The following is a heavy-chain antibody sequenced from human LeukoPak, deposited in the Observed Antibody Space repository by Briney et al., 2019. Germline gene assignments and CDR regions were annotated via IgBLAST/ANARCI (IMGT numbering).Heavy chain of an antibody. CDR1: EFTFSSYS. V-gene: IGHV3-21*01. CDR3: ARGVTRETNWFDP. J-gene: IGHJ5*02. Sequence: GGSLRLSCAASEFTFSSYSMHWVRQAPGKGLEWVSSISITSTYIYYTDSVKGRFTISRDNAKNSLYLQMHSLRAEDTGVYYCARGVTRETNWFDPWGQGTLVTVSS. CDR2: ISITSTYI.